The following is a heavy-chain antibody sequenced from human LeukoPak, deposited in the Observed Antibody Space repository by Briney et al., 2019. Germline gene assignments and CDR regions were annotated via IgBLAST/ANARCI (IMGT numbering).Heavy chain of an antibody. J-gene: IGHJ3*02. D-gene: IGHD2-21*01. CDR1: GFTVSNYW. V-gene: IGHV3-74*01. CDR2: THTDVSST. CDR3: ARGGVAGAFDI. Sequence: GGSLRLSCAASGFTVSNYWMFWVRQAPGKELVCVSQTHTDVSSTTYADSMKGRFTISRDNAKNTLYLQMNSLRAEDTAVYYCARGGVAGAFDIWGQGTMVTVSS.